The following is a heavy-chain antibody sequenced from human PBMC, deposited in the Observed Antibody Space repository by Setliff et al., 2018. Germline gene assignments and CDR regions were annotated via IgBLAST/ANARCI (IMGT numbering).Heavy chain of an antibody. J-gene: IGHJ4*02. D-gene: IGHD3-22*01. CDR3: AISSLSICSGYYYAPDY. V-gene: IGHV1-18*01. CDR2: ISSYNNDVT. Sequence: ASVKVSCKASGYISNSYGVSWVRQAPGQGLEWMGWISSYNNDVTNYLQRFQGRVTMTTDTSTSAAYMELRSLRSDDTAVYYCAISSLSICSGYYYAPDYWGPGTLVTVSS. CDR1: GYISNSYG.